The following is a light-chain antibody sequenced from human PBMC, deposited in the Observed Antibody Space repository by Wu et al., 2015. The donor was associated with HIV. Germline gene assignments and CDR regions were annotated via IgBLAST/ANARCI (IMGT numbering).Light chain of an antibody. J-gene: IGKJ4*01. CDR1: QDISDS. CDR2: DAP. CDR3: QQYDNFRLT. Sequence: DIQMTQFPSSLSASVGDRVTITCRANQDISDSLNWYQHKPGKAPKLLIYDAPNLEIGVPSRFSGSESGTEFTLTISSLQPEDIATYYCQQYDNFRLTFGGGTKVDIK. V-gene: IGKV1-33*01.